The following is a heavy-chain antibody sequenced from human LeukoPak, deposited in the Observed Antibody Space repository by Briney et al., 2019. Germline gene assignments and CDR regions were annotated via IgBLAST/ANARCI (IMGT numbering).Heavy chain of an antibody. V-gene: IGHV4-59*01. Sequence: SETLSLTCTVSSGSISTYYWSWIRQPPGKGLEWIGFISYSGSTDYNPSLKSRVTISVDTSKNQFSLKLSSVTAADTAVYYCGRDVRAFDYWGQGTLVTVSS. CDR2: ISYSGST. D-gene: IGHD3-10*02. CDR1: SGSISTYY. J-gene: IGHJ4*02. CDR3: GRDVRAFDY.